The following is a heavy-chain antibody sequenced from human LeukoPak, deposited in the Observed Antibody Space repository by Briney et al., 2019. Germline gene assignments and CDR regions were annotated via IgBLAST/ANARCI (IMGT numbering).Heavy chain of an antibody. V-gene: IGHV1-2*02. D-gene: IGHD6-6*01. Sequence: GASVKVSCKASGYTFTGYYMHWVRQAPGQGREWMGWINPNSGGTNYAQKFQGRVTMTRDTSISTAYMELSRLRSDDTAVYYCARDPRIAARVSQNWFDPWGQGTLVTVSS. J-gene: IGHJ5*02. CDR2: INPNSGGT. CDR1: GYTFTGYY. CDR3: ARDPRIAARVSQNWFDP.